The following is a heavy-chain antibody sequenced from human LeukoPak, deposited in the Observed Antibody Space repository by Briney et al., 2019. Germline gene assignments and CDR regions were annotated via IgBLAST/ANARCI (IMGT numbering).Heavy chain of an antibody. D-gene: IGHD6-19*01. Sequence: GASVKVSCKASGGTFSSYAISWVRQAPGQGLEWMGGIIPILGTANYAQKFQGRVTITADESTSTAYMELSSLRSEDTAVYYCARRPYSSGWLHYYGMDVWGQGTTVTVSS. V-gene: IGHV1-69*13. CDR3: ARRPYSSGWLHYYGMDV. CDR1: GGTFSSYA. CDR2: IIPILGTA. J-gene: IGHJ6*02.